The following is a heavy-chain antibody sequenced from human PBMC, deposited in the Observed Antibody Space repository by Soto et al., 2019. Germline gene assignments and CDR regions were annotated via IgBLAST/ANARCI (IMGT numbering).Heavy chain of an antibody. V-gene: IGHV3-30-3*01. J-gene: IGHJ4*02. CDR3: ARESGFFSDIVVVAAATPDX. D-gene: IGHD2-15*01. CDR2: ISYDGSNK. CDR1: GFTFSSYA. Sequence: WGSLRLSCAASGFTFSSYAMHWVRQAPGKGLEWVSFISYDGSNKYYADSVKGRFTISRDSSKNTLYLQMNSLRAEDTAVYYCARESGFFSDIVVVAAATPDXWGQGTLVTVSX.